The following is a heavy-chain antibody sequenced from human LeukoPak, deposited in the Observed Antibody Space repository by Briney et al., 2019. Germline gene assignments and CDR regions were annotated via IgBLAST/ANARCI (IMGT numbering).Heavy chain of an antibody. CDR2: ISGSGGST. CDR3: ARAALVLTGYHLGAYYYYMDV. V-gene: IGHV3-23*01. D-gene: IGHD3-9*01. J-gene: IGHJ6*03. CDR1: GFTFSSYA. Sequence: GGSLRLSCAASGFTFSSYAMSWVRQAPGKGLEWVSAISGSGGSTYYADSVKGRFTISRDNSKNTLYLQMGSLRAEDMAVYYCARAALVLTGYHLGAYYYYMDVWGKGTTVTVSS.